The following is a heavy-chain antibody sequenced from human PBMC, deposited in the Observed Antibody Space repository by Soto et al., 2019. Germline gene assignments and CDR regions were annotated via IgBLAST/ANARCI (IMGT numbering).Heavy chain of an antibody. D-gene: IGHD2-15*01. CDR3: XXXXXXXXIVVVVAEPAGYFDY. CDR1: GGSFSGYY. Sequence: SETLSLTCAVYGGSFSGYYWSWIRQPPGKGLEWIGEINHSGSTNYNPSLKSRXXXXXXXXXXXXXXXXXXXXXXXPXXXXXXXXXXXXXIVVVVAEPAGYFDYWGQGTLVTVSS. J-gene: IGHJ4*02. V-gene: IGHV4-34*01. CDR2: INHSGST.